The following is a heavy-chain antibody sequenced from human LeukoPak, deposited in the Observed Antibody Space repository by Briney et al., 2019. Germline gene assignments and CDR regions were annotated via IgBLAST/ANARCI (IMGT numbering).Heavy chain of an antibody. CDR1: GYTFTSYG. J-gene: IGHJ4*02. V-gene: IGHV1-18*01. CDR3: ARGTDS. Sequence: ASVKVSCKASGYTFTSYGISWVRQAPGQGLEWMGWISAYNGNTNYAQKFQGRVTMTRNTSITTAYMELSSLRSEDTAVYYCARGTDSWGQGTLVTVSS. CDR2: ISAYNGNT.